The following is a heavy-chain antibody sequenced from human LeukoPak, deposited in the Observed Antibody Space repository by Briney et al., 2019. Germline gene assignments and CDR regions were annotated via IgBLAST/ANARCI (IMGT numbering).Heavy chain of an antibody. CDR1: GFTFSDFW. V-gene: IGHV3-7*01. CDR2: TNEAGGDK. Sequence: GGSLRLSCAASGFTFSDFWMSWVRQAPGKGLECVASTNEAGGDKLYVDSVRGRFTISRDNSKNSLSLQMNSLTAEDTAIYYCAIATTGRGAFGSWGQGTLVSVSS. CDR3: AIATTGRGAFGS. J-gene: IGHJ4*02. D-gene: IGHD1-1*01.